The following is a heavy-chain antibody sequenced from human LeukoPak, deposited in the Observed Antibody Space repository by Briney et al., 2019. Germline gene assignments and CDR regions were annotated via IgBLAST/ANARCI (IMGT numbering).Heavy chain of an antibody. D-gene: IGHD3-3*01. CDR3: AIGFETSDYYYYMDV. CDR1: GGSISSSSYY. V-gene: IGHV4-39*07. CDR2: IYYSGST. J-gene: IGHJ6*03. Sequence: SETLSLTCTVSGGSISSSSYYWGWIRQPPGKGLEWIGSIYYSGSTYYNPSLKSRVTISVDTSKNQFSLKLSSVTAADTAVYYCAIGFETSDYYYYMDVWGKGTTVTVSS.